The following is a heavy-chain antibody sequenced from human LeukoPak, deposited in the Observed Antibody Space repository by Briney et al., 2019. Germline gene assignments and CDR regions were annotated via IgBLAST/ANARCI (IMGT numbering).Heavy chain of an antibody. J-gene: IGHJ3*02. CDR2: IYYSAST. CDR1: GGSISSYY. CDR3: ARDSGSYSGAFDI. V-gene: IGHV4-59*01. Sequence: SETLSLTCTASGGSISSYYWSWIQQPPGNGLEWIGYIYYSASTNYNPSLKSRVTISVDTSKNQFSLKLISVTAADTAVYYCARDSGSYSGAFDIWGQGTMVTVSS. D-gene: IGHD1-26*01.